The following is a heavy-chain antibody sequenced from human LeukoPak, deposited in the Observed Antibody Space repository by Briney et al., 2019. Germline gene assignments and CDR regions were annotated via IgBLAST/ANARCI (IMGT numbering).Heavy chain of an antibody. J-gene: IGHJ4*02. CDR3: ARGGVVAAFDY. CDR1: GFTLSDYW. CDR2: ITNDGSST. D-gene: IGHD2-15*01. V-gene: IGHV3-74*01. Sequence: GGSLRLSCAASGFTLSDYWMHWVRQAPGKGLVWVSHITNDGSSTNYADPVKGRFTISRDSAKNTLYLQMNSLRAKDTAVYYCARGGVVAAFDYWGQGTLVTVSS.